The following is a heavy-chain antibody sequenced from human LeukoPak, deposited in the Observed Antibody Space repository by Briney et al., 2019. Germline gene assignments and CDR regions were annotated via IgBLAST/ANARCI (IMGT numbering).Heavy chain of an antibody. CDR3: AKDPTVPSSGYYTRAFDI. CDR1: GFTFSSYG. D-gene: IGHD3-3*01. CDR2: ISGSGGST. Sequence: PGGSLRLSCAASGFTFSSYGMSWVRQAPGKGLEWVSAISGSGGSTYYADSVKGRFTISGDNSKNTLYLQMNSLRAEDTAVYYCAKDPTVPSSGYYTRAFDIWGQGTMVTVSS. V-gene: IGHV3-23*01. J-gene: IGHJ3*02.